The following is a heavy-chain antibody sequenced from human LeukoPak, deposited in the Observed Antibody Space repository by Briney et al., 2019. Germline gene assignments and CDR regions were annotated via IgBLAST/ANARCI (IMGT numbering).Heavy chain of an antibody. CDR2: IYSGGST. CDR3: ARQGSSSGYALGY. CDR1: GFTVSSNY. D-gene: IGHD3-22*01. V-gene: IGHV3-53*05. Sequence: GGSLRLSCAASGFTVSSNYMSWVRQAPGKGLEWVSVIYSGGSTYYADSVKGRFTISRDNSKNTLYLQMNSLRAEDTAVYYCARQGSSSGYALGYWGQGTLVTVSS. J-gene: IGHJ4*02.